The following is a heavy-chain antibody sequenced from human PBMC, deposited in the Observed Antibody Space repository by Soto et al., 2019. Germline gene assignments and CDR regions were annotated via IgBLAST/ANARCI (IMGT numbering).Heavy chain of an antibody. V-gene: IGHV1-8*02. Sequence: ASVKVSCKASGYTFINFDISWVRQAAGQGLEWLGWMNPGSGKTGYASKFQGRVAMTRDASTGTSHLELSSLTSDDTAVYYCATMASAGTLNWFDPWGKGTLVTVS. CDR1: GYTFINFD. J-gene: IGHJ5*02. CDR2: MNPGSGKT. D-gene: IGHD6-13*01. CDR3: ATMASAGTLNWFDP.